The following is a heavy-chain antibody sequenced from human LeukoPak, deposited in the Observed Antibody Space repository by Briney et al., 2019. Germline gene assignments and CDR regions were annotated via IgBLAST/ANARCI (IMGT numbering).Heavy chain of an antibody. CDR2: IYSTGNT. CDR3: AREKELLRGEAFDI. Sequence: SETLSLTCTVSGGSISSHYWTWIRQPAGKGLEWIGRIYSTGNTNYNPSLESRVTMSLDTSKNQFSLKLSSVTAADAAVYYCAREKELLRGEAFDIWGQGTVVTVSS. J-gene: IGHJ3*02. CDR1: GGSISSHY. V-gene: IGHV4-4*07. D-gene: IGHD1-26*01.